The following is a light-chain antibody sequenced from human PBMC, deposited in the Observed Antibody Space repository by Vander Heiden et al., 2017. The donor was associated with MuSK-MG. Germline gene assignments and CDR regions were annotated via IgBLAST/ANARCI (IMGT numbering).Light chain of an antibody. J-gene: IGLJ2*01. Sequence: SALTQPPSASGSTGQPVTIPCTGTSSDVGGYNYVSWYQQHPGNAPKLMLYEVTKRPSGVPDRFSGSKSGNTASLTVSGLQAEDEAEYYCNSYAGSNNVIFGGGTKL. CDR3: NSYAGSNNVI. CDR2: EVT. CDR1: SSDVGGYNY. V-gene: IGLV2-8*01.